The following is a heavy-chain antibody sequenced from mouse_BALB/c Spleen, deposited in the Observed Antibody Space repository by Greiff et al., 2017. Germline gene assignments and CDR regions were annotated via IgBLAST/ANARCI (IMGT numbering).Heavy chain of an antibody. CDR1: GFSLTSYG. D-gene: IGHD2-3*01. J-gene: IGHJ4*01. V-gene: IGHV2-9*02. Sequence: QVQLQQSGPGLVAPSQSLSITCTVSGFSLTSYGVHWVRQPPGKGLEWLGVIWAGGSTNYNSALMSRLSISKDNSKSQVFLKMNSLQTDDTAMYYCASYDGYYAMDYWGQGTSVTVSS. CDR2: IWAGGST. CDR3: ASYDGYYAMDY.